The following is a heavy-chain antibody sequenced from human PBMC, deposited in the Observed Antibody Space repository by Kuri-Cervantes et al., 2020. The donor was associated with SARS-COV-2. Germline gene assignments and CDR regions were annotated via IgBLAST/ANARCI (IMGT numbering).Heavy chain of an antibody. J-gene: IGHJ1*01. V-gene: IGHV3-7*01. CDR1: GFTFSSYW. CDR2: IKQDGSEK. D-gene: IGHD2-2*01. CDR3: ARAASEASMSSRKCFQN. Sequence: GVLKISCAASGFTFSSYWMSWVRQAPGKGLEWVANIKQDGSEKYYVDSVKGRFTISRDNAKNSLYLQMNSLRAEDTAVYYCARAASEASMSSRKCFQNWGQGTLVTVSS.